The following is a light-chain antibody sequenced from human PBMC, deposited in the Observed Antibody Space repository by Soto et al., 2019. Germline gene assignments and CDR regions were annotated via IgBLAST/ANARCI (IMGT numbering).Light chain of an antibody. CDR3: CSYSGSYTVV. J-gene: IGLJ2*01. V-gene: IGLV2-11*01. CDR1: SSDVGGDNY. Sequence: QSALTQPRSVSGSPGQSVTISCTGTSSDVGGDNYVSWYQQHPGKAPKLMIYDVSKRPSGVPDRFSGSKSGNTASLTISGLKAEEEAAYYCCSYSGSYTVVFGGGTKLTVL. CDR2: DVS.